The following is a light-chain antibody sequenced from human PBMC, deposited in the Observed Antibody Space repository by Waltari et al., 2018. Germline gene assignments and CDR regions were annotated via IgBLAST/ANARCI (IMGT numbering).Light chain of an antibody. Sequence: AVLTQPSSLSASPGASATRPATSPRGINDGSYRMYCYQQTPGSPPQYLLRYKSDSDKQQGSGVPSRFSGSKDASANAGILLISGLQSEDEADYYCMIWHSSAWVFGGGTKLTVL. CDR3: MIWHSSAWV. V-gene: IGLV5-45*03. J-gene: IGLJ3*02. CDR2: YKSDSDK. CDR1: RGINDGSYR.